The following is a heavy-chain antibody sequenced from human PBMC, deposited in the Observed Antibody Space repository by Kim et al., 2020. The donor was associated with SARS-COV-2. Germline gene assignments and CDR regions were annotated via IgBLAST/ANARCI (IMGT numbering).Heavy chain of an antibody. CDR2: IYYSGST. J-gene: IGHJ3*02. Sequence: SETLSLTCTVSGGSISSGGYYWSWIRQHPGKGLEWIGYIYYSGSTYYNPSLKRRVTISVDTSKNQFSLKLSSVTAADTAVYYCARGRSITMIVVIIPGAFDIWGQGTLVTVSS. CDR3: ARGRSITMIVVIIPGAFDI. V-gene: IGHV4-31*03. CDR1: GGSISSGGYY. D-gene: IGHD3-22*01.